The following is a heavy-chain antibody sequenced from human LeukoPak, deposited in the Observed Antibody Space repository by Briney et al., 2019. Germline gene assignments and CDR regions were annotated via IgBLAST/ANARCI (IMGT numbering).Heavy chain of an antibody. J-gene: IGHJ6*03. V-gene: IGHV1-69*05. CDR3: ARNGVDTAMAQIPYYYYYMDV. CDR1: GGTLSSYA. D-gene: IGHD5-18*01. CDR2: IIPIFGTA. Sequence: GASVKVSCKASGGTLSSYAISWVRQAPGQGLEWMGGIIPIFGTANYAQKFQGRVTITTDESTSTAYMELSSLRSEDTAVYYCARNGVDTAMAQIPYYYYYMDVWGKGTTVTVSS.